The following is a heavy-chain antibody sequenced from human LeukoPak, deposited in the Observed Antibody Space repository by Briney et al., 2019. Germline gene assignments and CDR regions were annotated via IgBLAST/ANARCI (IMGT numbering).Heavy chain of an antibody. Sequence: PGGSLRHSCSASGFTFSSYAMHWVRQAPGKGLEWVAVISYDGSNKYYADSVKGRFTISRDNSKNTLYLQMNSLSAEDTAVYYCARDNESGYYYDSSGYWFDYWGQGTLVTVSS. D-gene: IGHD3-22*01. CDR3: ARDNESGYYYDSSGYWFDY. J-gene: IGHJ4*02. V-gene: IGHV3-30-3*01. CDR1: GFTFSSYA. CDR2: ISYDGSNK.